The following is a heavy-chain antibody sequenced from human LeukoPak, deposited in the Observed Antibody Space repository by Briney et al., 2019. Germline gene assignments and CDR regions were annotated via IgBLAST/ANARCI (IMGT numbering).Heavy chain of an antibody. J-gene: IGHJ6*02. CDR1: GGSISSYY. CDR3: ARDQYSSSPGGDYYYGMDV. V-gene: IGHV4-4*07. Sequence: PSETLSLTCTVSGGSISSYYWSWTRQPAGKGLEWIGRIYTSGSTNYNPSLKSRVTMSVDTSKNQFSLKLSSVTAADTAVYYCARDQYSSSPGGDYYYGMDVWGQGTTVTVSS. D-gene: IGHD6-13*01. CDR2: IYTSGST.